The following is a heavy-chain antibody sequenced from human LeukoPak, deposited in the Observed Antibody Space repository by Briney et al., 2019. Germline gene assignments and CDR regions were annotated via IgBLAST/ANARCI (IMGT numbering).Heavy chain of an antibody. CDR2: IYYSGST. CDR3: ASQRGSSWLPFDY. Sequence: PSETLSLTCTVSGGSISSYYWSWIRQPPGKGLEWIGDIYYSGSTNYNPSLKSRVTISVDTSKNQFSLKLSSATAADTAVYYCASQRGSSWLPFDYWGQPTLVTVSS. CDR1: GGSISSYY. J-gene: IGHJ4*02. V-gene: IGHV4-59*01. D-gene: IGHD6-13*01.